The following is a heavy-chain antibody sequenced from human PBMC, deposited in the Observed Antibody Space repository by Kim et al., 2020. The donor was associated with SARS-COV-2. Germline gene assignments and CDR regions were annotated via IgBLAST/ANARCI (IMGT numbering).Heavy chain of an antibody. CDR3: ARQGRTTVTQIAKRFDP. D-gene: IGHD4-17*01. CDR1: GGSISSSSYF. J-gene: IGHJ5*02. Sequence: SETLSLTCTVSGGSISSSSYFWGWVRQPPGKGLEWIGSIYYSWSTYYNPSLKSRVTISVDTSKNQFSLKLSSVTAADTAVYYCARQGRTTVTQIAKRFDP. CDR2: IYYSWST. V-gene: IGHV4-39*01.